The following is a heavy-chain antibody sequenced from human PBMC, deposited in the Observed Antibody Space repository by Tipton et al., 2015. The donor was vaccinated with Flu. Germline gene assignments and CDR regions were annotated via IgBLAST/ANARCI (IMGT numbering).Heavy chain of an antibody. V-gene: IGHV4-59*01. D-gene: IGHD1-26*01. Sequence: LRLSCTVSGGSISSYYWSWIRQPPGKGLEWIGYIYYSGSTNYNPSLKSRVTISVDTSKNQFSLKLSSVTAADTAVYYCARAPDSIVGATVFDYWGQGTLVTVSS. CDR3: ARAPDSIVGATVFDY. CDR1: GGSISSYY. CDR2: IYYSGST. J-gene: IGHJ4*02.